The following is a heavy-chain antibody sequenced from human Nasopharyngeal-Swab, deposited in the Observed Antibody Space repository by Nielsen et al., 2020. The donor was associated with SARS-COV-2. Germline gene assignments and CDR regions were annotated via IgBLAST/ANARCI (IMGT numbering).Heavy chain of an antibody. Sequence: SETLFLTCAVSGGSLISNYWWTWVRQSPGKGLEWIGEINHHGNINYNPSLKSRVTISVDQSKNHFSLTLDSVTGADMAVYYCARAVRLYYYGSGSFHDWGQGALVTVSS. CDR3: ARAVRLYYYGSGSFHD. V-gene: IGHV4-4*02. J-gene: IGHJ4*02. CDR1: GGSLISNYW. D-gene: IGHD3-10*01. CDR2: INHHGNI.